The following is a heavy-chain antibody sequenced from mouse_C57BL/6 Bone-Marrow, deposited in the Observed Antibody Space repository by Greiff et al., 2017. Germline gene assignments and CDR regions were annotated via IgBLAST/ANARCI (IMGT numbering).Heavy chain of an antibody. CDR3: ARDGSSYDWFAY. V-gene: IGHV1-69*01. D-gene: IGHD1-1*01. CDR2: IDPSDSST. Sequence: QVQLQQPGAGLVLPEASVKLSCKASGYTFTSYWMHWVQQRPGQGLEWIGEIDPSDSSTNYNQKLKVKSTLTVDKSSSTAYMQLSSLTSEDSAVYCCARDGSSYDWFAYWGQGTLVTVSA. CDR1: GYTFTSYW. J-gene: IGHJ3*01.